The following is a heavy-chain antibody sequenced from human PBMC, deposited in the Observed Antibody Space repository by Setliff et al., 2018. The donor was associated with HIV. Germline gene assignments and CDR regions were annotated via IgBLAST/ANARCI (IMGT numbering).Heavy chain of an antibody. D-gene: IGHD5-18*01. CDR2: IYYSRST. CDR3: ARHWGYSYGIDY. CDR1: HGAISSNY. Sequence: SETLSLTCTVSHGAISSNYWSWIRQPPGKGLEWIGHIYYSRSTNYNPSLKSRVTISVDTSKNQFSLKLSSVTAADTAGYYCARHWGYSYGIDYWGQGIPVTVSS. V-gene: IGHV4-59*08. J-gene: IGHJ4*02.